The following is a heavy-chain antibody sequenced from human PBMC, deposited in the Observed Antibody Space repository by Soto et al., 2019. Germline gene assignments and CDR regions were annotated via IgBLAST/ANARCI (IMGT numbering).Heavy chain of an antibody. CDR1: AGSISGYY. CDR3: ARGGSNYLPLQH. V-gene: IGHV4-59*01. J-gene: IGHJ1*01. Sequence: SETLSLTCTVSAGSISGYYWSWIRQPPGKGLEWIGYINDSGSTNFNPSLKSRVTISVDTSKNQFSLNLNSVTAADTAVYYCARGGSNYLPLQHWGQGTLVTVSS. CDR2: INDSGST. D-gene: IGHD3-10*01.